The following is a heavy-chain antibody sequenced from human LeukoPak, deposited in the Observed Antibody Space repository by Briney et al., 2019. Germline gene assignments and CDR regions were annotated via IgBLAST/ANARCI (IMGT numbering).Heavy chain of an antibody. CDR3: AREAYSSGWYSAFDI. J-gene: IGHJ3*02. Sequence: GGSLRLSCAASGFTFSDYYMSWIRQAPGKGLEWVSYISSSGSTVYYADSVKGRFTISRDNAKNSLYLQMNSLRAEDTAVYYCAREAYSSGWYSAFDIWGQGTMVTVSS. V-gene: IGHV3-11*04. D-gene: IGHD6-19*01. CDR1: GFTFSDYY. CDR2: ISSSGSTV.